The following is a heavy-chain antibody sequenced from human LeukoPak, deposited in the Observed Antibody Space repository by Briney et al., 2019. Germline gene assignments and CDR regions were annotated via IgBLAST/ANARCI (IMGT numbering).Heavy chain of an antibody. V-gene: IGHV3-21*01. J-gene: IGHJ6*03. CDR3: AREGSYYYYMDV. Sequence: GGSLRLSCAASGFTFSSYSMNWVRQAPGKGLEWVSSISSSSSYIYYVDSVKGRFTISRDNAKNSLYLQMNSLRAEDTAVYYCAREGSYYYYMDVWGKGTTVTVSS. CDR1: GFTFSSYS. CDR2: ISSSSSYI.